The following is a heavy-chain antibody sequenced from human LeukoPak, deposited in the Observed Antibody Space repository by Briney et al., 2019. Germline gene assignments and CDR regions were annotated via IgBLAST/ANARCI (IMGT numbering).Heavy chain of an antibody. CDR2: INPSGGST. V-gene: IGHV1-46*01. J-gene: IGHJ6*02. Sequence: ASVKVSCKASGYTFTSYDINWVRQAPGQGLEWMGIINPSGGSTSYAQKFQGRVTMTRDTSTSTVYMELSSLRSEDTAVYYCAREATYYYYGMDVWGQGTTVTVSS. CDR3: AREATYYYYGMDV. D-gene: IGHD5-12*01. CDR1: GYTFTSYD.